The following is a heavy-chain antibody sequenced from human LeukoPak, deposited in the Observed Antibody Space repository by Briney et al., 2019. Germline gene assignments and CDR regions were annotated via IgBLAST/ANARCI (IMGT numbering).Heavy chain of an antibody. CDR3: ARHISGSYHFDY. CDR1: GVPISSILYY. J-gene: IGHJ4*02. Sequence: AETLSLPCTVSGVPISSILYYCRRVPQPPAEVLEWIGSIYYSGSTYYNPSLKSRVTISVDTSKNQFSLKLSSVTAADTAVYYCARHISGSYHFDYWGQGTLVTVSS. D-gene: IGHD1-26*01. V-gene: IGHV4-39*01. CDR2: IYYSGST.